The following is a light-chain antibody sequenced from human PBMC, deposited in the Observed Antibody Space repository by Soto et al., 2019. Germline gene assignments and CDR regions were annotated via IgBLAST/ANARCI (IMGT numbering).Light chain of an antibody. J-gene: IGLJ1*01. CDR2: DVI. CDR3: CSYAGSYTFV. CDR1: SSDVGGYDY. V-gene: IGLV2-11*01. Sequence: QSALTQPRSVSGSPGQSVTVSCSGTSSDVGGYDYVAWYQQYPGKAPKLVIYDVIKRPSGVPDRFSGSKSGNTASLTISGLQAEDEADYYCCSYAGSYTFVFGTGTKLTVL.